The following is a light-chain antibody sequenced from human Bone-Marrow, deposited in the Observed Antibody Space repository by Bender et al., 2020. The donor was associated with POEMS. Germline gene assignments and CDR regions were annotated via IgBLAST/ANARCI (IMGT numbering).Light chain of an antibody. J-gene: IGLJ3*02. CDR1: SSDVGGYSY. V-gene: IGLV2-14*01. Sequence: QSALTQPASVSGSPGQSITISCTGTSSDVGGYSYVSWYQQHPGKAPKLMIYDVSNRPSGVSSRFSGSKSGNTASLTISGLQPEDEADYYCNSYTMSSSWVFGGGTKVTVL. CDR3: NSYTMSSSWV. CDR2: DVS.